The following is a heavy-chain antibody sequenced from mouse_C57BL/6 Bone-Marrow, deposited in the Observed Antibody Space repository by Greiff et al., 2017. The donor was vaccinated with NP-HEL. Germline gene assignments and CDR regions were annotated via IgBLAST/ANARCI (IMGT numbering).Heavy chain of an antibody. V-gene: IGHV14-4*01. CDR1: GFNIKDDY. Sequence: VQLQQSGAELVRPGASVKLSCTASGFNIKDDYMHWVKQRPEQGLEWIGWIDPENGDTEYASKFQGKATITADTSSNTAYLQLSSLTSEDTAVYYCTTTGAFVYGGQGTLATGSA. CDR2: IDPENGDT. D-gene: IGHD3-1*01. CDR3: TTTGAFVY. J-gene: IGHJ3*01.